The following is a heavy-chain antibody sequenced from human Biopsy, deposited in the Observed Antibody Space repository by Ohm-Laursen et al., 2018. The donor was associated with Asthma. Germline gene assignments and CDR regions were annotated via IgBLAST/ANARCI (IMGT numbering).Heavy chain of an antibody. D-gene: IGHD3-3*02. J-gene: IGHJ1*01. CDR3: ARTFHFWSPYHAEHYQL. CDR1: GSTFADYW. V-gene: IGHV3-7*01. CDR2: IKHDGTEK. Sequence: SLRLSCTASGSTFADYWMSWVCQVPGKGLAWVANIKHDGTEKNHVDSLKGRFPISRDNAKNSLYLQMNSLRAEDTAVYYWARTFHFWSPYHAEHYQLWGQGTLVTVPS.